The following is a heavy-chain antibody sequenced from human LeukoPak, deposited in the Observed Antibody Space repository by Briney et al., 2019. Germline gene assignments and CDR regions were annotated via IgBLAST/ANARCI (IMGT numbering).Heavy chain of an antibody. D-gene: IGHD6-6*01. J-gene: IGHJ4*02. V-gene: IGHV3-23*01. CDR3: ARDSSHYLGSSDY. CDR2: ISESGDVT. CDR1: GFTFSNYL. Sequence: GGSLRLSCEASGFTFSNYLMSWVRQAPGRGLEWVSVISESGDVTHYADAMKGRFTISRDNAKNTLNLQMNSLRAEDTAIYYCARDSSHYLGSSDYWGQGTLVTVSS.